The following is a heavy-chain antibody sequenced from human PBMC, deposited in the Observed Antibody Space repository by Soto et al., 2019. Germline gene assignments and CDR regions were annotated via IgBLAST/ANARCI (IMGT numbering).Heavy chain of an antibody. V-gene: IGHV1-69*12. CDR1: GGTFSSYA. J-gene: IGHJ6*02. Sequence: QVQLVQSGAEVKKPGSSVKVSCKASGGTFSSYAINWVRQAPGQGLEWMGGIIPIFGTADYAQKFQGRVTITEDESTSTAYVELSSLRSEDTAVYYRAKTPEKYDDGMDVWGQGTTVTVSS. CDR2: IIPIFGTA. CDR3: AKTPEKYDDGMDV.